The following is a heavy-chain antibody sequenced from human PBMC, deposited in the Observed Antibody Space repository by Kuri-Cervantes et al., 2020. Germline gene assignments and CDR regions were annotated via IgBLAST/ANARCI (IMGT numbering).Heavy chain of an antibody. Sequence: SETLSLTCAVSGYSISSGYYWGWIRQPPGKGLEWIGSIYHSGSTYYNPSLKSRVTISVDTSKNQFSLKLSSVTAADTAVYYCARHVRGWPMKVVEVDPWGQGTLVTVSS. D-gene: IGHD3-22*01. V-gene: IGHV4-38-2*01. CDR1: GYSISSGYY. CDR3: ARHVRGWPMKVVEVDP. J-gene: IGHJ5*02. CDR2: IYHSGST.